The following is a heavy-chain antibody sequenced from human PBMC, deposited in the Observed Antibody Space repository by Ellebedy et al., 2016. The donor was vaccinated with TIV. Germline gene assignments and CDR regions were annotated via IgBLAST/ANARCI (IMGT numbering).Heavy chain of an antibody. CDR2: ISGSGGST. D-gene: IGHD6-13*01. J-gene: IGHJ5*02. CDR1: GFTFSSYW. V-gene: IGHV3-23*01. Sequence: GGSLRLXXAASGFTFSSYWMSWVRQAPGKGLEWVSAISGSGGSTYYADSVKGRFTISRDNSKNTLYLQMNSLRAEDTAVYYCTRRAFENSWYPLATWGQGTLVTVSS. CDR3: TRRAFENSWYPLAT.